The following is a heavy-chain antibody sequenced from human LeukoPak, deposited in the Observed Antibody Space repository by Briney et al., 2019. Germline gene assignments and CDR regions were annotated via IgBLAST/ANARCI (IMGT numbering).Heavy chain of an antibody. Sequence: GGSLRLSCAASGFTFDDYGMSWVRQAPGKGLEWVSLISGSGGNTYYADSVKGRFTISRDNAKNSLYLQMNSLRAEDTAVYYCARDSDVPFDYWGQGTLVTVSS. CDR1: GFTFDDYG. CDR2: ISGSGGNT. CDR3: ARDSDVPFDY. D-gene: IGHD3-16*01. V-gene: IGHV3-21*01. J-gene: IGHJ4*02.